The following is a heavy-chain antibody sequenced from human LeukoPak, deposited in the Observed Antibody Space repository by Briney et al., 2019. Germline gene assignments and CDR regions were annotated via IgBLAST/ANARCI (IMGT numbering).Heavy chain of an antibody. Sequence: ASVKVSCKASGYTFTSYDINWVRQATGQGLEWMGWMNPNSGNTGYAQKFQGRFTISRDNAKNSLYLQMNSLRAEDTAVYYCARDKIVGATNFDYWGQGTLVTVSS. J-gene: IGHJ4*02. V-gene: IGHV1-8*01. D-gene: IGHD1-26*01. CDR2: MNPNSGNT. CDR1: GYTFTSYD. CDR3: ARDKIVGATNFDY.